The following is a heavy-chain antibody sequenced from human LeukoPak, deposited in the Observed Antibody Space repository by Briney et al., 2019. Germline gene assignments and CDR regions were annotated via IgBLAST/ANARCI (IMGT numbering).Heavy chain of an antibody. D-gene: IGHD5-12*01. CDR2: IDSSGST. V-gene: IGHV4-4*09. CDR1: GDSSSFYY. CDR3: ASGSGWLPSN. J-gene: IGHJ4*02. Sequence: PSETLSLTCSVSGDSSSFYYWSWSRQTPGKGLEWIGLIDSSGSTNYNPSLKSRLTMSVDTSNSHFSLKLNSVTAADTALYYCASGSGWLPSNWGQGTLVTVSS.